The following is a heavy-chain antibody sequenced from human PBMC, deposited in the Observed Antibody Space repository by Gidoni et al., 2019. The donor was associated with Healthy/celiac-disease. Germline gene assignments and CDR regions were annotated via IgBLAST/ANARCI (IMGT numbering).Heavy chain of an antibody. D-gene: IGHD1-26*01. CDR3: ARGFPGGSYILTCFDY. Sequence: WINAANGNTKYSQKFQGRVTITRDTSASTAYMELSSLRSEDTTVYYCARGFPGGSYILTCFDYWGQGTLVTVSS. V-gene: IGHV1-3*01. CDR2: INAANGNT. J-gene: IGHJ4*02.